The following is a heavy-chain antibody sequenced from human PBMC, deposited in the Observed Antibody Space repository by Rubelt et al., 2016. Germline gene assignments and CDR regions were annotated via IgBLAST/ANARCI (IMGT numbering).Heavy chain of an antibody. V-gene: IGHV4-39*01. CDR3: ARLSSGWYYFDY. Sequence: QLQLQESGPGLVKPSETLSLTCTVSGGSISSSSYYWGWIRQPPGKGLEWIGGIYYSGSTYYNPSLKSRVTISVDTYKTQFSLKLSSVTAADTAVYYCARLSSGWYYFDYWGQGTLVTVSS. CDR2: IYYSGST. CDR1: GGSISSSSYY. J-gene: IGHJ4*02. D-gene: IGHD6-19*01.